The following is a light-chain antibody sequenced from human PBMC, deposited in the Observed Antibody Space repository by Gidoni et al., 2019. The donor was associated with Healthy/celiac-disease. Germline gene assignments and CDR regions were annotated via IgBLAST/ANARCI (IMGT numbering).Light chain of an antibody. CDR3: QQRSNWLIT. CDR1: QSVSSY. CDR2: DAS. V-gene: IGKV3-11*01. J-gene: IGKJ5*01. Sequence: PAPLSLSPGERATLSCRASQSVSSYLAWYQQKPGQAPRLLIYDASNRATGIPARFSGSGSGTDFTLTISSLEPEDFAVYYCQQRSNWLITFGQGTRLEIK.